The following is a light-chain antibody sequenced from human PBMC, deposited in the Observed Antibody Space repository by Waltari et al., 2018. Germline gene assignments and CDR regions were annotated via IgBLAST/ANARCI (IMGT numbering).Light chain of an antibody. CDR1: QSLLHSNGYTY. Sequence: DIVMTQSPLSLPVTPGEPASISCRSSQSLLHSNGYTYLDWYLQKPGQSPQVLIYWGSDRAAGVPDRFSGSGSGTDFTLKISRVEAEDVGGYYCMQALQTPRTFGQGTRLEIK. CDR3: MQALQTPRT. J-gene: IGKJ5*01. V-gene: IGKV2-28*01. CDR2: WGS.